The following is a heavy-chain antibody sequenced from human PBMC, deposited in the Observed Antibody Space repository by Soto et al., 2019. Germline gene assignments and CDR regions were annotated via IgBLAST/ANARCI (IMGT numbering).Heavy chain of an antibody. CDR1: AGSCISYA. J-gene: IGHJ6*02. Sequence: AGSCISYAIIWVRQATGQGVEWMRGIIPICGTANSARKFQGRDTTTADESTSTADMELSSRRSEDTAVYYYSRGAPLSPAGDGYYYYGMDVWGQRTTVTVSS. V-gene: IGHV1-69*01. CDR2: IIPICGTA. CDR3: SRGAPLSPAGDGYYYYGMDV. D-gene: IGHD6-19*01.